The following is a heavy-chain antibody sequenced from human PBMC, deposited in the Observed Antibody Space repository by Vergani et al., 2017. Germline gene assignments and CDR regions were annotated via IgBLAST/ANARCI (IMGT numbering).Heavy chain of an antibody. CDR2: KNPKSGNS. V-gene: IGHV1-8*01. Sequence: QVQLVQSGAEVKKPGASVKVSCWASGYTFIEYDIDWVRQAAGQGLEWMGWKNPKSGNSGFAQKFQGRVTMTRDTSISTAYMELNSLTSEDTAVYYCARAPGRRCSGGSCYSSFRWFDPWGQGTLVTVFS. CDR1: GYTFIEYD. CDR3: ARAPGRRCSGGSCYSSFRWFDP. J-gene: IGHJ5*02. D-gene: IGHD2-15*01.